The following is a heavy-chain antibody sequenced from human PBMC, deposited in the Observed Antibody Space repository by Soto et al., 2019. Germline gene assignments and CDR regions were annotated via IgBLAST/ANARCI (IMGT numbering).Heavy chain of an antibody. D-gene: IGHD3-22*01. CDR2: IKSKADGGTT. V-gene: IGHV3-15*01. Sequence: GGSLRLSCAASGFTFRNAWMSWVRQAPGRGLEWVGRIKSKADGGTTDYAAPVQGRFSISRDDSKNTLYLQMNSLKTEDTAVYYCLLNYYDTSGSYPYYFDYWGQGTLVTVSS. CDR1: GFTFRNAW. J-gene: IGHJ4*02. CDR3: LLNYYDTSGSYPYYFDY.